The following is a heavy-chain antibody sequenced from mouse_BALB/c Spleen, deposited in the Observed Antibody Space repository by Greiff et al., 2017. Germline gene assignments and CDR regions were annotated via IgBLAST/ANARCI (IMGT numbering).Heavy chain of an antibody. D-gene: IGHD5-5*01. CDR1: GFNIKDYY. J-gene: IGHJ3*01. CDR3: NAYQEGFAY. CDR2: IDPENGDT. V-gene: IGHV14-4*02. Sequence: EVKLMESGAELVRSGASVKLSCTASGFNIKDYYMHWVKQRPEQGLEWIGWIDPENGDTEYAPKFQGKATMTADTSSNTAYLQLSSLTSEDTAVYYCNAYQEGFAYWGQGTLVTVSA.